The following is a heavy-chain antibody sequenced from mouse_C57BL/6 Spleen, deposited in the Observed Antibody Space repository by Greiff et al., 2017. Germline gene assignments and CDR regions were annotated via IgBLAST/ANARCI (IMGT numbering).Heavy chain of an antibody. CDR3: TRPYGSSNYFDY. Sequence: EVMLVESGEGLVKPGGSLKFSCAASGFTFSSYALSWVRQTPEKRLEWVAYISSGGDYVYYADTVKGRFTISIDNARNTLYLQISSLKSEDTAMYYCTRPYGSSNYFDYWGQGTTLTVSS. CDR2: ISSGGDYV. V-gene: IGHV5-9-1*02. J-gene: IGHJ2*01. D-gene: IGHD1-1*01. CDR1: GFTFSSYA.